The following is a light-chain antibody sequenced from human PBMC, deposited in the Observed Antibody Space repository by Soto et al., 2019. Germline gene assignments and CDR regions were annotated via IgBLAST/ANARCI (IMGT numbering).Light chain of an antibody. CDR1: QSVSSSY. J-gene: IGKJ5*01. V-gene: IGKV3-20*01. CDR3: QQYGSSPPIT. Sequence: IVLTQSPGTLSFSPGERATLSCRASQSVSSSYLAWYQQKPGQAPRLLLYRASSRATGIPDRFIGSGSGTDFTVTISRLEPEDFAVYYCQQYGSSPPITFGQGTRLEIK. CDR2: RAS.